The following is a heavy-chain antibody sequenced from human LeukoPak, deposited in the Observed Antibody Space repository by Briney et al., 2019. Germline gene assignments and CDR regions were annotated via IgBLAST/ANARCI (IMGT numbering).Heavy chain of an antibody. Sequence: SETLSLICTVSGGSMTSYYWSWSRQPPGKGLEWIGYIYNSGSTNYNPSLKSRVTISVDTSKKQFSLKLSSVTAADTAVYYCARITDGRDGYNYYYGMDVWGQGTTVTVSS. CDR2: IYNSGST. J-gene: IGHJ6*02. D-gene: IGHD5-24*01. V-gene: IGHV4-59*01. CDR1: GGSMTSYY. CDR3: ARITDGRDGYNYYYGMDV.